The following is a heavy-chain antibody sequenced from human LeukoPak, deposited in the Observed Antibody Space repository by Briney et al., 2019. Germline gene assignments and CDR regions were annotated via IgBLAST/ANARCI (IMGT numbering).Heavy chain of an antibody. CDR3: VRRDIYTTSSWGAFDI. CDR1: GFTFSRYV. J-gene: IGHJ3*02. Sequence: GGSLRLSCAASGFTFSRYVRSWVRQVPGRRPDWVSTISSTGGEIFYADSVKGRFTISRDNSNNMVYLQMDSLRTDDTALYYCVRRDIYTTSSWGAFDIWGQGTLVTVSS. D-gene: IGHD6-6*01. CDR2: ISSTGGEI. V-gene: IGHV3-23*01.